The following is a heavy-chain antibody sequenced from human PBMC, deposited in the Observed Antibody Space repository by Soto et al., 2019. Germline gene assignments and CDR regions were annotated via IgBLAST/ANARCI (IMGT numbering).Heavy chain of an antibody. D-gene: IGHD1-1*01. CDR2: MYYSGDT. CDR3: VGNDERCLDY. V-gene: IGHV4-30-4*01. Sequence: SETLSLTCTFSEGSVNSYGYYWTWIRQSPGKGLEWIGSMYYSGDTYHNPSLKSRVSLSVDTSKDQFSLNLTSVTASDTAVYFCVGNDERCLDYGGRGTLVT. CDR1: EGSVNSYGYY. J-gene: IGHJ4*02.